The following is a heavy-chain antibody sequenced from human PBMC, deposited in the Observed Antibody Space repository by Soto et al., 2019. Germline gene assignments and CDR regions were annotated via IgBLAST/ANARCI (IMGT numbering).Heavy chain of an antibody. V-gene: IGHV3-9*01. CDR1: GFTFDDYA. Sequence: GGSLRLSCAASGFTFDDYAMHWVRQAPGKGLEWVSGISWNSGSIGYADSVKGRFTISRDNAKNSLYLQMNSLRAEDTALYYCAKAIYGDYVVYYFDYWGQGTLVTVSS. D-gene: IGHD4-17*01. J-gene: IGHJ4*02. CDR3: AKAIYGDYVVYYFDY. CDR2: ISWNSGSI.